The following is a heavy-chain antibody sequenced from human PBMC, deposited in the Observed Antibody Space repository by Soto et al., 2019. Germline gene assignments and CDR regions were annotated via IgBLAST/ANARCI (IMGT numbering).Heavy chain of an antibody. J-gene: IGHJ4*02. D-gene: IGHD4-4*01. CDR3: ARGMTTXTTIDY. CDR1: GGSIXSXGXS. CDR2: IYHSGST. Sequence: QLQLQESGSGLVKPSQTLSLTCAVSGGSIXSXGXSXSWIRQPPGKGLEWIGYIYHSGSTYYNPSLKSXXXXSXXXXXXXXXXXXXXXXXXXXXVXXXARGMTTXTTIDYWGQGTLVTVSS. V-gene: IGHV4-30-2*01.